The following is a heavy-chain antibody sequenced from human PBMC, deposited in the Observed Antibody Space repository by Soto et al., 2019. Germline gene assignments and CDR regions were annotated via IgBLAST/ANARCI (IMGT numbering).Heavy chain of an antibody. D-gene: IGHD3-10*01. CDR2: IKEDGSVK. CDR1: GFSLRSDW. V-gene: IGHV3-7*01. J-gene: IGHJ3*02. Sequence: GGSLRLSCAVIGFSLRSDWMAWVRQIPGKGLEFVANIKEDGSVKNYVDSVKGRFSISRDNDKNSLYLQMNSLRAEDTAVYYCGTDRWGGAFDMWGQGTTVTVSS. CDR3: GTDRWGGAFDM.